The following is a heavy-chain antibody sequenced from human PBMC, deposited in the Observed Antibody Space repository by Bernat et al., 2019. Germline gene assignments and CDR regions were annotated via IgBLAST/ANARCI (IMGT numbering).Heavy chain of an antibody. V-gene: IGHV3-30-3*01. CDR2: ISYDGSNK. D-gene: IGHD5-18*01. Sequence: QVQLVESGGGVVQPGRSLRLSCAASGFTFSSYAMHWVRQAPGKGLEWVAVISYDGSNKYYADSVKGRFTISRDNSKKPLYLQMNRLRAEDTAVYYCARGDGGFTAMVPALFDYWGQGTLVTVSS. CDR3: ARGDGGFTAMVPALFDY. J-gene: IGHJ4*02. CDR1: GFTFSSYA.